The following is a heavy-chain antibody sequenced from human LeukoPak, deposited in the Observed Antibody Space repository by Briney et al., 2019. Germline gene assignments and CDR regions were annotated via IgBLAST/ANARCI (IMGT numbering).Heavy chain of an antibody. CDR2: IRYDGSNK. CDR1: GFTFSSYG. D-gene: IGHD6-19*01. J-gene: IGHJ4*02. V-gene: IGHV3-30*02. CDR3: AKKRGSSGWNDD. Sequence: GGSLRLSCAASGFTFSSYGMHWVRQAPGKGLEWVAFIRYDGSNKYYADSVKGRFTISRDNAKNSLYLQMNSLRAEDTAVYYCAKKRGSSGWNDDWGQGTLVTVSS.